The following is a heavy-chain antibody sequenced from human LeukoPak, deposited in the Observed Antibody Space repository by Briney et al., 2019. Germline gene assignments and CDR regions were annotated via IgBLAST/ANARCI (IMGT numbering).Heavy chain of an antibody. CDR3: ARGEED. CDR1: GFTVSSNY. Sequence: GGSLRLSCAASGFTVSSNYMNWVRQAPGEGLEWVSIIYSSGGTDYADSVKGRFTISRDSSKNTLYLQMNSLRAEDTAVYYCARGEEDWGQGTLVTVSS. J-gene: IGHJ4*02. CDR2: IYSSGGT. V-gene: IGHV3-53*01.